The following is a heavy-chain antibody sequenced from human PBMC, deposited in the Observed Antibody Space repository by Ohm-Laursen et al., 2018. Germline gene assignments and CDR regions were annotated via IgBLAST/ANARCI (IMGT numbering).Heavy chain of an antibody. CDR1: GFTFSSYD. V-gene: IGHV3-48*01. D-gene: IGHD3-10*01. Sequence: SLRLSCAASGFTFSSYDINWVRQAPGKGLEWVSCISDSGSPIYYADSVKGRFTISRDNAKNSLYLQMNSLRAEDTAMYYCARTMVSHRDAMDVWGQGTTVTVSS. CDR2: ISDSGSPI. CDR3: ARTMVSHRDAMDV. J-gene: IGHJ6*02.